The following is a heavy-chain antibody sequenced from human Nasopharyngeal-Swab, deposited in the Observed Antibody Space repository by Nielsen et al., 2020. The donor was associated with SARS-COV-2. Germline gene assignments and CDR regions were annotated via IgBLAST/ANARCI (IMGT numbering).Heavy chain of an antibody. Sequence: VKVSCKASGYTFTSYGISWVRQAPGQGLEWMGWISAYNGNTNYAQKLQGRVTMTTDTSTSTAYMELWSLRSDDTAVYYCARDEQTWMIAARLGGDGYYYGMDVWGQGTTVTVSS. CDR1: GYTFTSYG. D-gene: IGHD6-6*01. CDR2: ISAYNGNT. V-gene: IGHV1-18*01. CDR3: ARDEQTWMIAARLGGDGYYYGMDV. J-gene: IGHJ6*02.